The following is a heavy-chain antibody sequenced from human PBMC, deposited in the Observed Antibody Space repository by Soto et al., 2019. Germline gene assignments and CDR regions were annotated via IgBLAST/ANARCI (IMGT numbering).Heavy chain of an antibody. CDR2: ISGGGRPI. V-gene: IGHV3-48*02. CDR3: ARDLGWAFDS. CDR1: GFTFSTFS. J-gene: IGHJ4*02. D-gene: IGHD6-19*01. Sequence: EVQLVESGGGSMQPGGSLRLSCAASGFTFSTFSMNWVRQAPGRGLEWISYISGGGRPISYADSVKGRLTISRDNAKNSLYLQMDSLTDEDTAVYYCARDLGWAFDSWGQGTLVTVSS.